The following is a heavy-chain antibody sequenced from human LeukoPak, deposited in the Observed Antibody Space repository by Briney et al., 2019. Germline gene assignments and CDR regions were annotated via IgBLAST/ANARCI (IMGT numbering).Heavy chain of an antibody. J-gene: IGHJ5*02. D-gene: IGHD3-10*01. Sequence: ASVKVSCKASGYTFTSYDINWVRQATGRGLEWMGWMNPNSGNTGYAQKFQGRVTMTRNTSISTAYMELSSLRSEDTAVYYCARWFGEHYNWFDPWGQGTLVTVSS. CDR2: MNPNSGNT. CDR3: ARWFGEHYNWFDP. CDR1: GYTFTSYD. V-gene: IGHV1-8*01.